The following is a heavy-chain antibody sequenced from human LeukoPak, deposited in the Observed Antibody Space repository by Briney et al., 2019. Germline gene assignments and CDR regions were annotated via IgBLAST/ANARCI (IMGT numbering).Heavy chain of an antibody. CDR2: IIADGGAT. V-gene: IGHV3-23*01. Sequence: PGGSLRLSSAASGFPFNTQDMRWVRQAPGKGLEWVSSIIADGGATFYADSVRGRFTISRDNSRNTLDLQMNSLRVEDTAVYYCGKGRVSEWGQGTLVTVSS. CDR3: GKGRVSE. CDR1: GFPFNTQD. D-gene: IGHD6-19*01. J-gene: IGHJ4*02.